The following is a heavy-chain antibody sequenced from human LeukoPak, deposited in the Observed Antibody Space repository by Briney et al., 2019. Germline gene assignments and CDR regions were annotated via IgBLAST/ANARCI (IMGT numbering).Heavy chain of an antibody. Sequence: KPGGSLRLSCAASGVTVSSNYMSWVRQPPGKGLEWVSSISSSSSYIYYADSVKGRFTISRDNAKNSLYLQMNSLRVEDTAVYYCASRAVSGTYYVYYFDYWGQGTQVTVSS. CDR3: ASRAVSGTYYVYYFDY. CDR1: GVTVSSNY. CDR2: ISSSSSYI. D-gene: IGHD1-26*01. V-gene: IGHV3-21*01. J-gene: IGHJ4*02.